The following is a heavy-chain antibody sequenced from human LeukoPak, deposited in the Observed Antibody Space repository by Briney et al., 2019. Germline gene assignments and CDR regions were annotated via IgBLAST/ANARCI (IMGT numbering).Heavy chain of an antibody. V-gene: IGHV1-2*06. CDR2: INPNSGGT. CDR3: AREAGDGSGSFDP. D-gene: IGHD3-10*01. Sequence: ASVTVSCKSSGYTFTDYYIHWVRQAPGQGLEWMGRINPNSGGTNYAQKFQGRVTMTRDTSITTAYMKLSGLRSDDTAVYYCAREAGDGSGSFDPWGQGTLVTVS. CDR1: GYTFTDYY. J-gene: IGHJ5*02.